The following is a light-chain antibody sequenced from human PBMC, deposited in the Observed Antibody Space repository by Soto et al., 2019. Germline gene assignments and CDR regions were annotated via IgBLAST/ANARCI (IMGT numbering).Light chain of an antibody. J-gene: IGKJ5*01. CDR2: DAS. V-gene: IGKV1-33*01. Sequence: TQSPRTLSLSPGERATLSCRASQGISSYLAWYQQKPGKAPKLLIYDASNLETGVPSRFSGSGSGTDFTFTISSLQPEDIATYYCQQYDNLPFTFGQGTRLEIK. CDR1: QGISSY. CDR3: QQYDNLPFT.